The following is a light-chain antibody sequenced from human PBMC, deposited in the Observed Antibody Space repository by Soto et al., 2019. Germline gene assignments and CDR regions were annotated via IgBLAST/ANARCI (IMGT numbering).Light chain of an antibody. CDR3: QVWDSRSDHVV. V-gene: IGLV3-21*02. CDR2: DDR. Sequence: YELTQPPSVSVAPGQTATITCGGNNIGNKNVHWFQQRPGQAPLLVVYDDRDRPSGIPERFSGSNSGNTATLTISRVEAGDEADYYCQVWDSRSDHVVFGGGTKLTVL. CDR1: NIGNKN. J-gene: IGLJ3*02.